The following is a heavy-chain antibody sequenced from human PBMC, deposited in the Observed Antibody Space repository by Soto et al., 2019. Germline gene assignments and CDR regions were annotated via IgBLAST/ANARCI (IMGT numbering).Heavy chain of an antibody. V-gene: IGHV3-21*06. D-gene: IGHD2-15*01. CDR2: ISSTTNYI. J-gene: IGHJ6*02. Sequence: GGSLRLCCPASRFTFTRYIMNGVRQAAGKGLEWVSSISSTTNYIYYGDSMKGRFTISRDNAKNSLYLEMNSLRDEDTAVYYCARELLQDYSVYYYYGMDVWGQGTTVTVSS. CDR3: ARELLQDYSVYYYYGMDV. CDR1: RFTFTRYI.